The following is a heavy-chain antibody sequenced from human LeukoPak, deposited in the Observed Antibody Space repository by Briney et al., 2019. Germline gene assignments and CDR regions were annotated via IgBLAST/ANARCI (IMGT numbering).Heavy chain of an antibody. CDR1: AYSISQAYY. CDR3: TMGARGDNYYDDF. CDR2: MFHSGST. J-gene: IGHJ4*02. D-gene: IGHD3-22*01. V-gene: IGHV4-38-2*02. Sequence: PSETLSLTCTVSAYSISQAYYWAWIRQPPGEGLEWLGTMFHSGSTYYHSSLKTRVTISLDTSRDLFSLKLTSVTAADTAVYYCTMGARGDNYYDDFWGQGTLVTVSS.